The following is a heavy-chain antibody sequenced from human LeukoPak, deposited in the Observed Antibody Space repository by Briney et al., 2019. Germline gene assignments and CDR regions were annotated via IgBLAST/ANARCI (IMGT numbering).Heavy chain of an antibody. CDR2: ISYDGSDK. D-gene: IGHD6-13*01. CDR1: RFTFSNYV. V-gene: IGHV3-30*18. CDR3: AKDPRRYSRTGGYFDY. Sequence: GGSLRLSCAASRFTFSNYVMHWVRQAPGKGLEWVAVISYDGSDKYYADSVKGRFTISRDNSKNALYLQMNSLRAEDTAVYYCAKDPRRYSRTGGYFDYWGQGTLVTVSS. J-gene: IGHJ4*02.